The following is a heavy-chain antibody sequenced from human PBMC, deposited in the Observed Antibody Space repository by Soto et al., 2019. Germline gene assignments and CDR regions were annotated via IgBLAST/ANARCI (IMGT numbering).Heavy chain of an antibody. V-gene: IGHV3-9*01. CDR1: GFTFDDYG. CDR3: AKARGGIDY. D-gene: IGHD3-16*01. Sequence: EVQLVESGGGLVQPGRSLRLSCVGSGFTFDDYGMHWVRQAPGKGLEWVSGISWASGSLGYAESVKGRFTISRDNAKNALYLQMNSLRTEDTALYYCAKARGGIDYWGQGTLVTGSS. CDR2: ISWASGSL. J-gene: IGHJ4*02.